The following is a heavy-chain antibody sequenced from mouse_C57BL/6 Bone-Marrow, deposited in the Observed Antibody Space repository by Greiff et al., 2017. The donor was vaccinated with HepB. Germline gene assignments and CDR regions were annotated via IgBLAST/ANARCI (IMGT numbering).Heavy chain of an antibody. CDR3: ARGFITTVVHFDY. CDR2: IYPGDGDT. CDR1: GYAFSSSW. D-gene: IGHD1-1*01. Sequence: QVQLQQSGPELVKPGASVKISCKASGYAFSSSWMNWVKQRPGKGLEWIGRIYPGDGDTNYNGKFKGKATLTADKSSSTAYMQLSSLTSEDSAVYFCARGFITTVVHFDYWGQCTTLTVSS. J-gene: IGHJ2*01. V-gene: IGHV1-82*01.